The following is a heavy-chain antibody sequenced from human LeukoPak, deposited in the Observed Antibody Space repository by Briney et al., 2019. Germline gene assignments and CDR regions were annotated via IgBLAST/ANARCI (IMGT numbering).Heavy chain of an antibody. CDR2: ISSSGSTI. D-gene: IGHD2-15*01. J-gene: IGHJ4*02. Sequence: PGGSLRLSCAASGFTFSNYEMNWVRQAPGKGLEWVSYISSSGSTIYYADSVRGRFTISRDNAKNSLYLQMNSLGAEDTAVYYCARITRIDFDYWGQGTLVTVSS. V-gene: IGHV3-48*03. CDR1: GFTFSNYE. CDR3: ARITRIDFDY.